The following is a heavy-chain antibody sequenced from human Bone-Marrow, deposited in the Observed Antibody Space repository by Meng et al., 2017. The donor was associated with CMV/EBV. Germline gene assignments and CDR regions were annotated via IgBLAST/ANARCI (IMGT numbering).Heavy chain of an antibody. CDR3: ARDGSGSPDY. CDR1: GFTFSNAW. J-gene: IGHJ4*02. V-gene: IGHV3-21*01. D-gene: IGHD1-26*01. CDR2: ITSSSSYI. Sequence: GESLKISCAASGFTFSNAWMSWVRQAPGKGLEWVSSITSSSSYIFYTDPVKGRFTISRDNAKNSLYLQMNSLRAEDTAVYYCARDGSGSPDYWGQGTLVTVSS.